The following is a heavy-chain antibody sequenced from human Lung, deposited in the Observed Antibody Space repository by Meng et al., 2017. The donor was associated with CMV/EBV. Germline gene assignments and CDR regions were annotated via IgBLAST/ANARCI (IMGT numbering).Heavy chain of an antibody. CDR1: TFPGYY. V-gene: IGHV1-2*02. Sequence: TFPGYYLHWVRQAPGQGLEWMGWLNPNSGATNFAQKFQGRVTMTRDTSISTAYMELRRLTSDDTAVYYCARATENFVVEPPAILFDYWGQGTLVTVSS. D-gene: IGHD2-2*02. CDR3: ARATENFVVEPPAILFDY. CDR2: LNPNSGAT. J-gene: IGHJ4*02.